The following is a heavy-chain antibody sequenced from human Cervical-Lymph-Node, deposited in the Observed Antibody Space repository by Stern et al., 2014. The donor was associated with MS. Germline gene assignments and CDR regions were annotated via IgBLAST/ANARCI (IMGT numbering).Heavy chain of an antibody. J-gene: IGHJ4*02. Sequence: MQLVESGGGVVQPGRSLTLSCEAFGFTFKSFSMQWVRQAPGKGLEWVAVIIYNGPNKYYADSVKGRFTISRDNSKSTLFLQMNNLRPDDTAVYYCVKYAQSFDSWGQGTLVTVSS. D-gene: IGHD2-8*01. CDR1: GFTFKSFS. CDR2: IIYNGPNK. V-gene: IGHV3-30*14. CDR3: VKYAQSFDS.